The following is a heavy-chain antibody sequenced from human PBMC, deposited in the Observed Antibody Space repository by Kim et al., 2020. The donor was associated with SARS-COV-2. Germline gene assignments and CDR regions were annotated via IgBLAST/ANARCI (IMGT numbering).Heavy chain of an antibody. D-gene: IGHD6-6*01. Sequence: AQKCQGEGNMTRDTSTSTVYMALSSLRSEDTAVYYCARVAIAGRRFFDYWGQGTLVTVSS. CDR3: ARVAIAGRRFFDY. V-gene: IGHV1-46*01. J-gene: IGHJ4*02.